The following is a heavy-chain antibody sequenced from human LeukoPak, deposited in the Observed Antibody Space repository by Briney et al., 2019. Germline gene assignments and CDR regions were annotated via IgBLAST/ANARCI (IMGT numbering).Heavy chain of an antibody. D-gene: IGHD6-19*01. V-gene: IGHV4-59*01. CDR1: GRSISSYY. Sequence: SETLSLTCTVSGRSISSYYWSWIRQPPGKGLEWIGYIYYSGSTNYNPSLKSRVTISVDTSKNQFSLRLSSVTAADTAVYYCARDRSSSGVFFDYWGQGTLVTVSS. J-gene: IGHJ4*02. CDR3: ARDRSSSGVFFDY. CDR2: IYYSGST.